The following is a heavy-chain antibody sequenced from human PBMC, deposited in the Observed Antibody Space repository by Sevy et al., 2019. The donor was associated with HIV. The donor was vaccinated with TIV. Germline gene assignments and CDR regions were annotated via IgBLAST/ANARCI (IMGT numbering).Heavy chain of an antibody. CDR1: GFTFSSYG. D-gene: IGHD3-3*01. Sequence: GGSLRLSCAASGFTFSSYGMHWVRQAPGKGLEWVAFIRYDGSNKYYADSVKGRFTISRDNPKNTLYLQMNSLRAEDTAVYYCAKDASYYDFWSGIDYWGQGTLVTVSS. CDR2: IRYDGSNK. CDR3: AKDASYYDFWSGIDY. J-gene: IGHJ4*02. V-gene: IGHV3-30*02.